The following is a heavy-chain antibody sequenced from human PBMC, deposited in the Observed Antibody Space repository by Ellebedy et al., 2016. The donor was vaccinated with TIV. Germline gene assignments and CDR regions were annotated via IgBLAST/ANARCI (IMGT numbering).Heavy chain of an antibody. D-gene: IGHD2-8*01. CDR2: IKQDGSEK. CDR3: ARSRGVSY. CDR1: GFPFSNYW. J-gene: IGHJ4*02. Sequence: GESLKISCAASGFPFSNYWMTWVRQAPGKGPECVANIKQDGSEKYYVDSVKGRFTISRDNAKNSLYLQMNSLRAEDTAVYFCARSRGVSYWGQGTLVTVSS. V-gene: IGHV3-7*03.